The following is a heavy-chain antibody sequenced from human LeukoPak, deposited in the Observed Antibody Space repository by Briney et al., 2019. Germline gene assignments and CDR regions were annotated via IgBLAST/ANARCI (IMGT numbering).Heavy chain of an antibody. V-gene: IGHV4-39*01. Sequence: PSQTLSLTCTVSGGSISSGGYYWGWIRQPPGKGLEWIGSIYYSGSTYYNPSLKSRVTISVDTSKNQFSLKLSSVTAADTAVYYCARLEQWLGIDYWGQGTLVTVSS. CDR3: ARLEQWLGIDY. CDR1: GGSISSGGYY. J-gene: IGHJ4*02. D-gene: IGHD6-19*01. CDR2: IYYSGST.